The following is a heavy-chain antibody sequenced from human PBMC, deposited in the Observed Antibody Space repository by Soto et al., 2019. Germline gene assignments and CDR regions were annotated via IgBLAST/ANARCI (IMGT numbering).Heavy chain of an antibody. CDR2: ISYDGSNK. CDR3: AREDVDTANGGSWFDP. CDR1: GFTFSSYA. V-gene: IGHV3-30-3*01. Sequence: QVQLVESGGGVVQPGRSLRLSCAASGFTFSSYAMHWVRQAPGKGLGGGAVISYDGSNKYYADSVKGRFTISRDNSKNTLYLQMNSLRAEDTAVYYCAREDVDTANGGSWFDPWGQGTLVTVSS. D-gene: IGHD5-18*01. J-gene: IGHJ5*02.